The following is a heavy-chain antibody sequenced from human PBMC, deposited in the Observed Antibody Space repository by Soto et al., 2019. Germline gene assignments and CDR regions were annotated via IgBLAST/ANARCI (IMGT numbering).Heavy chain of an antibody. CDR1: GFTFSNYA. J-gene: IGHJ4*02. Sequence: VQLLESGGGLVQPGGSLRLSCAASGFTFSNYAMSWVRQAPGKGLEWVSDISGSGSGGGTYYGDSVKGRFTISRDSSKNTLYLQMNSLRAEDTAVYYCAKRPYSDRGPFEYWGQGTLVTVSS. CDR2: ISGSGSGGGT. V-gene: IGHV3-23*01. D-gene: IGHD4-17*01. CDR3: AKRPYSDRGPFEY.